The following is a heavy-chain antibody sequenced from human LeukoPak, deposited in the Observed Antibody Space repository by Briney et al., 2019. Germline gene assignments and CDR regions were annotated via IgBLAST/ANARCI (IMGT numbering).Heavy chain of an antibody. Sequence: SETLSLTCTVSGGSISSSSYYWSWIRQPAGKGLEWIGRIYTSGSTNYNPSLKSRVTISVDTSKNQFSLKLSSVTAADTAVYYCARDQPRRTRRFLEWSVDYWGQGTLVTVSS. CDR1: GGSISSSSYY. D-gene: IGHD3-3*01. CDR3: ARDQPRRTRRFLEWSVDY. J-gene: IGHJ4*02. V-gene: IGHV4-61*02. CDR2: IYTSGST.